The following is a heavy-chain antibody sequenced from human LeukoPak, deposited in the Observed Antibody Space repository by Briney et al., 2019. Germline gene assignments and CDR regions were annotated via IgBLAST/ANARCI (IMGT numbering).Heavy chain of an antibody. Sequence: ASVKVSCKASGYTFTSYYMHWVRQAPGQGLEWMGIINPNGGSTSYAQKSQGRVTMTRDTSTSTVYMELSSLRSEDTAVYYCARDRGYDFWSGYYRGDYNWFDPWGQGTLVTVSS. J-gene: IGHJ5*02. CDR1: GYTFTSYY. V-gene: IGHV1-46*01. D-gene: IGHD3-3*01. CDR2: INPNGGST. CDR3: ARDRGYDFWSGYYRGDYNWFDP.